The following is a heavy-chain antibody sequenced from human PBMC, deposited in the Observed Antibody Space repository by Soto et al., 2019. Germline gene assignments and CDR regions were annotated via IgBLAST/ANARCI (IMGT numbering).Heavy chain of an antibody. Sequence: PWGSLRISCAASGVTFSSDGMHWVRQAPGKGLGWGAVISYDGGNKYYADSVEGRFTISRDNSKSTVYLQMNSLRAEDTAVYYCSKGFVDGLAVCAQGTSVPVSS. CDR2: ISYDGGNK. CDR3: SKGFVDGLAV. CDR1: GVTFSSDG. J-gene: IGHJ6*02. V-gene: IGHV3-30*18.